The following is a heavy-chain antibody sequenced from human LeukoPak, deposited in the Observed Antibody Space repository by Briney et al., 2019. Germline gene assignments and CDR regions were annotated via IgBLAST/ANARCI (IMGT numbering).Heavy chain of an antibody. V-gene: IGHV3-23*01. Sequence: GGSPRLSCAASGFTFSSYAVSWVRQASGKGLEWVSAISGSGGSTYYADSVKGRFTISRDNSKNTLYLQMNSLRAEDTAVYYCAKDGEIVGAVNWFDPWGQGTLVTVSS. J-gene: IGHJ5*02. CDR3: AKDGEIVGAVNWFDP. CDR1: GFTFSSYA. D-gene: IGHD1-26*01. CDR2: ISGSGGST.